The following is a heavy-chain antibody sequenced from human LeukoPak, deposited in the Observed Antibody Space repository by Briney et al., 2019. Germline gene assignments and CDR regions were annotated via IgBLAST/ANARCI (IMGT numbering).Heavy chain of an antibody. D-gene: IGHD6-19*01. CDR3: ARGGSGWYVY. CDR1: GGSISSSSYY. CDR2: IYYSGST. J-gene: IGHJ4*02. V-gene: IGHV4-39*01. Sequence: SETLSLTCTVSGGSISSSSYYWGWIRQPPGKGLEWIGSIYYSGSTYYNPSLKSRVTISVDTSKNQFSPKLSSVTAADTAVYYCARGGSGWYVYWGQGTLVTVSS.